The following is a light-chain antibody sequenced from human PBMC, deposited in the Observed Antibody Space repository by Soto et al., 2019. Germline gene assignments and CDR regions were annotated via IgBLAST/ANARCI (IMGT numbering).Light chain of an antibody. CDR3: QQYNSYSPLT. CDR2: KAS. V-gene: IGKV1-5*03. CDR1: QSISTW. J-gene: IGKJ4*01. Sequence: DIQMTQSPSTLPASVGDRVTITFRANQSISTWLAWYQQKPGKAPNLLIYKASRLENGVPSRFSGSGSGTEYTLTISFLQPDDFATYYCQQYNSYSPLTFGGGTKVDIK.